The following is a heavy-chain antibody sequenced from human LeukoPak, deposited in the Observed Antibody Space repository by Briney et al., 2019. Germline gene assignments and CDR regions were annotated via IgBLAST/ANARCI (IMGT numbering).Heavy chain of an antibody. CDR2: SDPEDGET. CDR1: GYSVTELS. Sequence: VASVKVSCKVSGYSVTELSIHWVRQAPGKGLEWMGGSDPEDGETIYAQKFQGRVTMTEDTSADTAYLELSSLRAEDTAVHYCATDSSPGSFDFWGQGTLVTVSS. J-gene: IGHJ4*02. V-gene: IGHV1-24*01. CDR3: ATDSSPGSFDF. D-gene: IGHD3-10*01.